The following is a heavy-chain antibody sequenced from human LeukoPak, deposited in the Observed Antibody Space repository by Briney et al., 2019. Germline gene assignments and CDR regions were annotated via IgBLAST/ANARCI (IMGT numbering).Heavy chain of an antibody. CDR2: IYYSGST. CDR1: GGSISSSSYY. Sequence: SETLSLTCTVSGGSISSSSYYWGWIRQPPGKGLEWVGSIYYSGSTYYNPSLKSRVTISVDTSKNQFSLKLSSVTAADTAVYYCARDSSSWDYYYYYMDVWGKGTTVTVSS. D-gene: IGHD6-13*01. V-gene: IGHV4-39*07. CDR3: ARDSSSWDYYYYYMDV. J-gene: IGHJ6*03.